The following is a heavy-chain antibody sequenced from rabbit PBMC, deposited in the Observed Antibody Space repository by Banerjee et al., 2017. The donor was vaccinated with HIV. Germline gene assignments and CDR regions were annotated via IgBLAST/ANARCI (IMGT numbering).Heavy chain of an antibody. J-gene: IGHJ4*01. D-gene: IGHD6-1*01. Sequence: QSLEESGGDLVKPGASLTLTCTASGFSFSSSNDMCWVRQAPGKGLEWIACIYTGSSGSTYYASWAKGRFTISKTSSTTVTLQMTSLTAADTATYFCARNVGGAAYGLTNLNLWGQGTLVTVS. CDR3: ARNVGGAAYGLTNLNL. V-gene: IGHV1S40*01. CDR2: IYTGSSGST. CDR1: GFSFSSSND.